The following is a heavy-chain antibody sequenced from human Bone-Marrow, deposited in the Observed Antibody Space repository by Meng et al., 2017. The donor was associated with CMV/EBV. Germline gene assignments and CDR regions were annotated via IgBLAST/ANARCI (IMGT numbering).Heavy chain of an antibody. CDR1: GFTFSSYW. Sequence: GGSLRLSCAASGFTFSSYWMSWVRQAPGKGLEWVANIKQDGSEKYYVDSVKGRFTISRDNAKNSLYLQMNSLRAEDTAVYYCARDLDYSNYNWCDPWGQGTLVTVSS. D-gene: IGHD4-11*01. CDR2: IKQDGSEK. V-gene: IGHV3-7*01. J-gene: IGHJ5*02. CDR3: ARDLDYSNYNWCDP.